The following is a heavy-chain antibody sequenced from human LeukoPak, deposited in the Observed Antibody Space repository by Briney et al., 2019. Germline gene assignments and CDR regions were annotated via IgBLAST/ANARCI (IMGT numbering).Heavy chain of an antibody. J-gene: IGHJ6*03. CDR3: ARDHSSSPGDYMDV. CDR1: GFTFSSYA. D-gene: IGHD6-6*01. Sequence: QPGRSLRLSCAASGFTFSSYAMHWVRQAPGKGLEWVAVISYDGSNKYYADSVKGRFTISRDNSKNTLYLQMNSLRAEDTAVYYCARDHSSSPGDYMDVWGKGTTVTVSS. V-gene: IGHV3-30-3*01. CDR2: ISYDGSNK.